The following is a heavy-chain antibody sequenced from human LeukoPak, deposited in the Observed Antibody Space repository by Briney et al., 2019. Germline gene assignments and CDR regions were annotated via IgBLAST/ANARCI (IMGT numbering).Heavy chain of an antibody. CDR1: GYTLTELS. CDR2: FDPEDGET. Sequence: ASVKVSCKVSGYTLTELSMHWVRQAPGKGLEWMGGFDPEDGETIYAQKFQGRVTMTEDTSTDTAYMELSSLRSEDTAVYYCARALSRVRGVIRRDFDYWGQGTLVTVSS. J-gene: IGHJ4*02. D-gene: IGHD3-10*01. V-gene: IGHV1-24*01. CDR3: ARALSRVRGVIRRDFDY.